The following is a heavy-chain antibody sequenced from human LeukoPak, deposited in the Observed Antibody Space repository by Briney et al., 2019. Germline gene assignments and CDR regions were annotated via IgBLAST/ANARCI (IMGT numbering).Heavy chain of an antibody. CDR1: GGSFSGYY. D-gene: IGHD6-19*01. Sequence: PSETLSLTCAVYGGSFSGYYWSWIRQPPGKGLEWIGEIIHSGSTNYNPSLKSRVTISVDTFKNQFSLKLSSVTAADTAVYYCARVQNRQWLSIWGQGTMVTVSS. V-gene: IGHV4-34*12. CDR3: ARVQNRQWLSI. J-gene: IGHJ3*02. CDR2: IIHSGST.